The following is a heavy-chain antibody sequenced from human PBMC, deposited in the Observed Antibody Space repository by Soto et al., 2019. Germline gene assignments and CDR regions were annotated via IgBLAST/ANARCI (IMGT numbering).Heavy chain of an antibody. CDR3: AKNWNWGSLVH. CDR1: SDSSSSYK. Sequence: SETLCLTCTVSSDSSSSYKWSWIRQTPGKGLEWIGYIDNNGGTNYNPSLKSRVTISVDTPKNQFSLKLSSVTAADTAVYYCAKNWNWGSLVHWGQGTLVTVSS. J-gene: IGHJ4*02. CDR2: IDNNGGT. V-gene: IGHV4-4*08. D-gene: IGHD7-27*01.